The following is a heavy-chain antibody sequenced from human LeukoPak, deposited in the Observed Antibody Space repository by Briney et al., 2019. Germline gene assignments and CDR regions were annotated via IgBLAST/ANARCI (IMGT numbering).Heavy chain of an antibody. CDR1: GLTFSSYW. V-gene: IGHV3-7*01. D-gene: IGHD3-22*01. CDR2: IKRDGSER. J-gene: IGHJ4*02. Sequence: PGGPLRLSCVASGLTFSSYWMHWVRHVPGKGLECVASIKRDGSERYYVDSVKGRFTISRDNTKNSLYLHMSDLRPEDTALYYCASLSGFYQSYWGQGTLVTVSS. CDR3: ASLSGFYQSY.